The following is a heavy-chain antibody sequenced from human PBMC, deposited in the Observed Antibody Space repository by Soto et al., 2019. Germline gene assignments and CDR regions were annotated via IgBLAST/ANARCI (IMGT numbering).Heavy chain of an antibody. V-gene: IGHV1-69*13. D-gene: IGHD1-26*01. CDR1: GGTFSSYA. CDR3: ASDSGSYSDFGY. J-gene: IGHJ4*02. Sequence: SVKVSCKASGGTFSSYAISWVRQAPGQGLEWMGGITPIFGTANYAQKFQGRVTITADESTSTAYMELSSLRSEDTAVYYCASDSGSYSDFGYWGQGTLVPVSP. CDR2: ITPIFGTA.